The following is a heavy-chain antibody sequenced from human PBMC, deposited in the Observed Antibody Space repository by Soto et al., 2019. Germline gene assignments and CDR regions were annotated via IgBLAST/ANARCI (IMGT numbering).Heavy chain of an antibody. CDR1: GFTFSSYA. CDR2: ISGSGGST. V-gene: IGHV3-23*01. D-gene: IGHD2-21*02. CDR3: AKGGVVVTDSCDY. Sequence: EVQLLESGGGLVQPGGSLRLSCAASGFTFSSYAMSWVRQAPGKGLEWVSAISGSGGSTYYADSVKGRFTISRDNXKNTRYLQMNSLRAEDTAVYYCAKGGVVVTDSCDYWGQGTLVTVSS. J-gene: IGHJ4*02.